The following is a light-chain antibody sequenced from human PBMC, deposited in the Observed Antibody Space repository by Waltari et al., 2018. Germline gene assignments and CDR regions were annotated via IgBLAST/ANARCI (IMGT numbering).Light chain of an antibody. V-gene: IGKV2-28*01. CDR3: MQALQTPYT. CDR1: QSLVHRNGDDF. Sequence: DIVMTQSPLSLSVTPGEPASISCRSSQSLVHRNGDDFFAWYVQKPGQSPQLLIYLGSYRASGVPDRFSGSGSGTDFSLKISRVEAEDVGVYYCMQALQTPYTFGQETKLEI. CDR2: LGS. J-gene: IGKJ2*01.